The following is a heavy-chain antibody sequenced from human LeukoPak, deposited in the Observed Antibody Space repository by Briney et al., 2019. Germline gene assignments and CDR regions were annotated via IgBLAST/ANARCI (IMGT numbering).Heavy chain of an antibody. CDR2: INHSGST. J-gene: IGHJ4*02. V-gene: IGHV4-34*01. D-gene: IGHD6-13*01. CDR1: GGSFSGYY. Sequence: PSETLSLTCAVYGGSFSGYYWSWIRQPPGKGLEWIGEINHSGSTNYNPSLKSRVTISVDTSKNQFSLKLRSVTAADTAIYYCARLRVPYSSTWGTRKPKSTAYFDYWGQGTLVTVSP. CDR3: ARLRVPYSSTWGTRKPKSTAYFDY.